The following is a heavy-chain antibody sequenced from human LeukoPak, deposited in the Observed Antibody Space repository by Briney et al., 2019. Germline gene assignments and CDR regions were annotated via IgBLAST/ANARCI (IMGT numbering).Heavy chain of an antibody. V-gene: IGHV3-21*01. CDR1: GFTFSSYS. J-gene: IGHJ4*02. CDR2: ISSSSYI. D-gene: IGHD6-13*01. Sequence: PGGSLRLSCAASGFTFSSYSMNWVRQAPGKGLEWVSSISSSSYIYYADSVKGRFTISRDNAKNSLYLQMNSLRAEDTAVYYCARKVNSSSWSFDYWGQGTLVTVSS. CDR3: ARKVNSSSWSFDY.